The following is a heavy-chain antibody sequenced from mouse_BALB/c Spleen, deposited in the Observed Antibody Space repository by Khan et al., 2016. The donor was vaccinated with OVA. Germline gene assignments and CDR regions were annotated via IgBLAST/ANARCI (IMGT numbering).Heavy chain of an antibody. CDR3: ATSYVYRYCFDY. CDR2: ISGDSSTI. V-gene: IGHV5-17*02. Sequence: EVQLVESGGGLVQPGGSRKLSCAASGFTFSSYGMHWVRQAPEKGLEWVAYISGDSSTIYYADTVKGRFTISRANPKNTLFLQMNSLTSEDTARSYCATSYVYRYCFDYWGPGTTLTVSS. CDR1: GFTFSSYG. J-gene: IGHJ2*01. D-gene: IGHD2-1*01.